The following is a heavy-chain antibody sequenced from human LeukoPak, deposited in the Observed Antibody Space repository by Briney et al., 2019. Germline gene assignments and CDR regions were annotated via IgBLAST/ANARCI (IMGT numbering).Heavy chain of an antibody. CDR1: RFTFSSYA. Sequence: GGSLRLSCAASRFTFSSYAMHWVRQAPGKGLEWVSGISGSGHRTYYADSVKGRFTISRDNSKSTLYLQMNSLRAEDTAVYYCAKDWGEYFDYVWGSFTSFDSWGQGTLVTVSS. V-gene: IGHV3-23*01. J-gene: IGHJ4*02. D-gene: IGHD3-16*01. CDR2: ISGSGHRT. CDR3: AKDWGEYFDYVWGSFTSFDS.